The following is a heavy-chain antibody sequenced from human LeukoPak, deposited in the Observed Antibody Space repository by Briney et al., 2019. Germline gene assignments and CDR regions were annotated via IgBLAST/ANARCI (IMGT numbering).Heavy chain of an antibody. J-gene: IGHJ4*02. Sequence: PGGSLRLSCVASGFTFSTYWMSWVRQAPGKGLEWVANLKQDGSVKHYVDSVKGRFTISRDNAKNSLYLQMTNLRAEDTAVYYCARRSGSMDIDYWGQGTLVTVSS. CDR1: GFTFSTYW. CDR3: ARRSGSMDIDY. V-gene: IGHV3-7*01. D-gene: IGHD2-2*03. CDR2: LKQDGSVK.